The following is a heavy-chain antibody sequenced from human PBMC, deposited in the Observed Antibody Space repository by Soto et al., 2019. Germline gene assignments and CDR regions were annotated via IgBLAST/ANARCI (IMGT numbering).Heavy chain of an antibody. Sequence: SETLSLTCAVYGGSFSGYYWSWIRQPPGKGLEWIGEINHSGSTNYNPSLESRVTISVDTSKNQFSLKLSSVTAADTAVYYCAKAGTTYYFDYWGQGTLVTVSS. CDR1: GGSFSGYY. CDR2: INHSGST. J-gene: IGHJ4*02. D-gene: IGHD6-19*01. CDR3: AKAGTTYYFDY. V-gene: IGHV4-34*01.